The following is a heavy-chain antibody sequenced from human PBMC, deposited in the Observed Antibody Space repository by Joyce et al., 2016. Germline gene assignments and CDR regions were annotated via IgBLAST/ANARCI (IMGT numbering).Heavy chain of an antibody. CDR1: GESFSGYF. D-gene: IGHD6-19*01. J-gene: IGHJ1*01. CDR2: INHSGST. V-gene: IGHV4-34*01. CDR3: ARGLSRGRVSSGWYYFQH. Sequence: QMQIQQWGAGLLKPSETLSLTCVVYGESFSGYFWSWIRQPPGTGLEWIGEINHSGSTNYKPSLKSRLTMSIDTSKNQVSLRLSSVTAADTAVYFCARGLSRGRVSSGWYYFQHWGQGTLVTVSS.